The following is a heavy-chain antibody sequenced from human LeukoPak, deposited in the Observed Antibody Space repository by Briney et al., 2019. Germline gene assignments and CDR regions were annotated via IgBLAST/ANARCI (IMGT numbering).Heavy chain of an antibody. Sequence: PSETLSLTCAVSGYSISSGYYWRWIRQPPGKGLGWIGSIYHSGSTYYNPSLKSRVTISVDTSKNQFSLKLSSVTAADTAVYYCARVQSEALGTANWFDPWGQGTLVTVSS. CDR1: GYSISSGYY. CDR2: IYHSGST. CDR3: ARVQSEALGTANWFDP. J-gene: IGHJ5*02. V-gene: IGHV4-38-2*01. D-gene: IGHD1-7*01.